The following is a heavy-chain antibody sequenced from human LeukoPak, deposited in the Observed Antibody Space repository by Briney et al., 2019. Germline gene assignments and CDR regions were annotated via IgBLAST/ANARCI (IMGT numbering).Heavy chain of an antibody. CDR2: INHSGST. D-gene: IGHD3-10*01. V-gene: IGHV4-34*01. J-gene: IGHJ6*02. Sequence: PSETLSLTCAVYGGSFSGYYWSWIRQPPGKGLEWIGEINHSGSTNYNPSLRSRCTISVDTSKNQFSLKLSSVTAADTAVYYCARGPRYYYGSGSYYTRYYYGMDVWGQGTTVTVSS. CDR1: GGSFSGYY. CDR3: ARGPRYYYGSGSYYTRYYYGMDV.